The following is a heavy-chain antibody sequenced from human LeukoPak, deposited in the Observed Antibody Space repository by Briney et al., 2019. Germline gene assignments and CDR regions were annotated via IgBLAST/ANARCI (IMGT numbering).Heavy chain of an antibody. V-gene: IGHV3-30-3*01. CDR3: ARDLSGQQLVS. D-gene: IGHD6-13*01. J-gene: IGHJ4*02. CDR1: GFTFSSYA. Sequence: GGSLRLSCAASGFTFSSYAMSWFRQAPGKGLEWVAVISYDGSNKYYADSVKGRFTISRDNSKNTLYLQMNSLRAEDTAVYYCARDLSGQQLVSWGQGTLVTVSS. CDR2: ISYDGSNK.